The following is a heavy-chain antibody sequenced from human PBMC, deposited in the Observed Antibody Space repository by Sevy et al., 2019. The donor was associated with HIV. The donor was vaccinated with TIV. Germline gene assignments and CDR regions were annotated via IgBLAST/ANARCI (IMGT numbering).Heavy chain of an antibody. CDR1: GFSFRNYG. CDR3: AKNIWTGYYVPHGY. J-gene: IGHJ4*02. V-gene: IGHV3-30*02. CDR2: ISNDGSNK. Sequence: GGSLRLSCAASGFSFRNYGMHWVRQAPGKGLEWVAFISNDGSNKYYADSVKGRFTISRDNSQNTLYLQVNNVRADDTAVFYCAKNIWTGYYVPHGYSGQGTMVTVSS. D-gene: IGHD3-9*01.